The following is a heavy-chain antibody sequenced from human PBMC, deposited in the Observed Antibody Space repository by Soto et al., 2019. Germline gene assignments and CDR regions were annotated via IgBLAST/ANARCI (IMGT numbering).Heavy chain of an antibody. CDR1: GYKFTSYF. V-gene: IGHV5-10-1*04. Sequence: GESLKISCKGSGYKFTSYFINWVRQMPGKGLEWMGTIDPSDSHTNDSPSFQGQVTISADKSISTAYLQWSSLKASDTAIYYCARLEYDTDWYLDYWGLGTLVTVSS. J-gene: IGHJ4*02. CDR3: ARLEYDTDWYLDY. D-gene: IGHD3-9*01. CDR2: IDPSDSHT.